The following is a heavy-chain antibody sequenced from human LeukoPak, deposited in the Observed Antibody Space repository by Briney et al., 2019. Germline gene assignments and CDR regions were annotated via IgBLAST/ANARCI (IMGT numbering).Heavy chain of an antibody. CDR3: AKRSGYTTGWFFDF. J-gene: IGHJ4*02. D-gene: IGHD6-19*01. CDR2: IFGSGGST. CDR1: GFTFSSYA. V-gene: IGHV3-23*01. Sequence: GGSLRLSCAASGFTFSSYAMYWVRQAPGKGLEWVSGIFGSGGSTHYADSVKGRFTISRDNSKNTLFLQMNSLRAEDTAVFYCAKRSGYTTGWFFDFWGQGTLVTVSS.